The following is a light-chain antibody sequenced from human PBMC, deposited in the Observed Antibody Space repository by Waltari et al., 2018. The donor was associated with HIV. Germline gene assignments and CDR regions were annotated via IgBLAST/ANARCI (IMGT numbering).Light chain of an antibody. CDR3: AAWDDSLNGAV. CDR1: SSNIGSNT. Sequence: QSVLTQPPSASGTPGQRVTISCSGSSSNIGSNTVNWYQQLPGTAPKLLNYSNNQRPSGVPDRFSGSEAGTSASLAISGRQSEDEADYYCAAWDDSLNGAVFGGGTQLTVL. CDR2: SNN. V-gene: IGLV1-44*01. J-gene: IGLJ7*01.